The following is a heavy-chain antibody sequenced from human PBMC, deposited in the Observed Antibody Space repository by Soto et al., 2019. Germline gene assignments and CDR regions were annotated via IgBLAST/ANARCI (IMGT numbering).Heavy chain of an antibody. CDR3: ARGTHPSTAALYYYYGMDV. D-gene: IGHD2-2*01. CDR2: INHSGST. Sequence: SETLSLTCAVYGGSFSGYYWSWIRQPPGKGLEWIGEINHSGSTNYNPSLKSRVTISVDTSKNQFSLKLSSVTAADTAVYYCARGTHPSTAALYYYYGMDVWGQGTTVNVSS. CDR1: GGSFSGYY. J-gene: IGHJ6*02. V-gene: IGHV4-34*01.